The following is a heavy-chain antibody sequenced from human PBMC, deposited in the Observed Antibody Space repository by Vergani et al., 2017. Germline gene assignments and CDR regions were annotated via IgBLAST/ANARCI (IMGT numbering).Heavy chain of an antibody. D-gene: IGHD5-18*01. V-gene: IGHV3-30-3*01. CDR1: GFTFSSYA. J-gene: IGHJ4*02. CDR2: ISYDGSNK. Sequence: QVQLVESGGGVVQPGRSLRLSCAASGFTFSSYAMHWVRQAPGKGLEWVAVISYDGSNKYYADSVKGRFTISRDNSKNTLYLQMNSLRAEDTAVYYGARAADKAMVTDYWGQGTLVTVSS. CDR3: ARAADKAMVTDY.